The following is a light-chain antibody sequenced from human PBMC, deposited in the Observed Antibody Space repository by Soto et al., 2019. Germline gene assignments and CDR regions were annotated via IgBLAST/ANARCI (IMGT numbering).Light chain of an antibody. CDR2: GAS. V-gene: IGKV3-20*01. CDR3: QQYGNSPLT. J-gene: IGKJ4*01. Sequence: EIVLTQSPGTLSLSPVERATLSCRASQSVSSSFLAWYQQKPGQAPRLLIYGASSRATGIPDRFSGSGSGTDFTLTISRLEPEDVAVYYCQQYGNSPLTFGGGTKVEIK. CDR1: QSVSSSF.